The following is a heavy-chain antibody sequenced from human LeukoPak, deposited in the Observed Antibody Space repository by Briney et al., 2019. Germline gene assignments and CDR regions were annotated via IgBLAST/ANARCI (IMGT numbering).Heavy chain of an antibody. CDR1: GFTFSDYY. J-gene: IGHJ4*02. CDR3: ASLRLLVPPFDY. CDR2: ISGSSTYR. V-gene: IGHV3-11*06. Sequence: PGGSLRLSCAASGFTFSDYYMTWIRQAPGKGLEWVSYISGSSTYRNYADSVKGRFTISRDNAKNSLYLQMNSLRAEDTAIYYCASLRLLVPPFDYWGQGSLVTVSS. D-gene: IGHD1-26*01.